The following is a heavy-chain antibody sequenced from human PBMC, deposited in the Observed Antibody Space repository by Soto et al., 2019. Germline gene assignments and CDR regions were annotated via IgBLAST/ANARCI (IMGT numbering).Heavy chain of an antibody. CDR2: INTYNGNT. J-gene: IGHJ6*01. V-gene: IGHV1-18*01. D-gene: IGHD3-16*01. Sequence: QVQLVQSRAEVKNPGASVKVSCKASGYSFTRYGIAWARQAPGQGLEWMGWINTYNGNTNYAQNLQGRVTLTTDTSTSTAYMVLTRLRSNDTAIYYCAMVDVYVTPSPQDVW. CDR3: AMVDVYVTPSPQDV. CDR1: GYSFTRYG.